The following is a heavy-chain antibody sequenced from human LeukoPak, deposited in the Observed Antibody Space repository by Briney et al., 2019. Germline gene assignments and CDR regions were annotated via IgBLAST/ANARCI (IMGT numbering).Heavy chain of an antibody. D-gene: IGHD6-19*01. V-gene: IGHV3-21*01. CDR1: GFTFSTYT. CDR3: AGDPDSSAWYRADY. CDR2: ISGGSNYI. Sequence: PGGSLRLSCAASGFTFSTYTMNWVRQAPGKGLEWVPSISGGSNYIYYADSVKGRFTISRANAKNSLYLQMNSLRAEDTAVYYCAGDPDSSAWYRADYWGQGTLVTVSS. J-gene: IGHJ4*02.